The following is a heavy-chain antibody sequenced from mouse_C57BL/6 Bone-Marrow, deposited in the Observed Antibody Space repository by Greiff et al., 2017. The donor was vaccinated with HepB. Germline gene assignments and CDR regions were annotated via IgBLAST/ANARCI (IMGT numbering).Heavy chain of an antibody. J-gene: IGHJ4*01. CDR2: IWSDGST. CDR1: GFSLTSYG. CDR3: ARHNYYGSSYGYAMDY. Sequence: QVQLKQSGPGLVAPSQSLSITCTVSGFSLTSYGVHWVRQPPGKGLEWLVLIWSDGSTTYNSALKSRLSISKDNSKSQVFLKMNSLQTDDTAMYYCARHNYYGSSYGYAMDYWGQGTSVTVSS. V-gene: IGHV2-6-1*01. D-gene: IGHD1-1*01.